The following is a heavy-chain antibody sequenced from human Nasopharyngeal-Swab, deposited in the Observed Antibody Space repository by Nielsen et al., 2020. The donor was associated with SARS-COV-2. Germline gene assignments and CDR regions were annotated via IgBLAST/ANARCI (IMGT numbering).Heavy chain of an antibody. D-gene: IGHD2-21*01. Sequence: SETLSLTCTVSGGSSRNYYWSWIRQPPGKRLEWIGYIYNSGRTTDYNPSLKSRVTISLDTSKNQFSLKLSSVTAADTAVYYCARGGDGGLAHFDYWGQGNLVTVSS. CDR1: GGSSRNYY. CDR3: ARGGDGGLAHFDY. CDR2: IYNSGRT. J-gene: IGHJ4*02. V-gene: IGHV4-59*01.